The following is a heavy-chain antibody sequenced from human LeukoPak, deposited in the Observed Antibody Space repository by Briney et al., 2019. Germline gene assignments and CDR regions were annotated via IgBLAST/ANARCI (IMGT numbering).Heavy chain of an antibody. CDR2: ISTHNGNT. CDR3: ARDGELYSGSKGLFDI. V-gene: IGHV1-18*01. CDR1: GYTFTRFV. D-gene: IGHD1-26*01. Sequence: ASVKVSCEASGYTFTRFVVSWVRQAPGKGLEWMGWISTHNGNTNYAQKFQGRVTLTTDTSTSTAYMELRSLRSDDTAVYYCARDGELYSGSKGLFDIWGQGTMVTVSS. J-gene: IGHJ3*02.